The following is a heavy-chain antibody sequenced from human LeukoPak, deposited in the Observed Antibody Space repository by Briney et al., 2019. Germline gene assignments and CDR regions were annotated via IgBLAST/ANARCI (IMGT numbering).Heavy chain of an antibody. J-gene: IGHJ3*02. CDR1: GGSFSGYY. V-gene: IGHV4-34*01. D-gene: IGHD3-3*01. Sequence: PSETLSLTCAVYGGSFSGYYWSWIRQPPGKGLEWIGEINHSGSTNYNPSLKSRVTISVDTSKNQFSLKLSSVTAADTAVYYCASYESGGDAFDIWGQGTMVTVSS. CDR3: ASYESGGDAFDI. CDR2: INHSGST.